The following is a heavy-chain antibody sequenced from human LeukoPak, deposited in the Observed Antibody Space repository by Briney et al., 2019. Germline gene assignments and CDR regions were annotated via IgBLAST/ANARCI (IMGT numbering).Heavy chain of an antibody. CDR3: ARGLSGSYYGGHYFDY. Sequence: PSETLSLTCAVYGGSFSGYYWSWIRQPPGKGLEWIGEINHSGSTNYNPSIKSRVTISVDTSKNQFSLKLSSVTAADTAVYYCARGLSGSYYGGHYFDYWGQGTLVTVSS. D-gene: IGHD1-26*01. CDR1: GGSFSGYY. J-gene: IGHJ4*02. V-gene: IGHV4-34*01. CDR2: INHSGST.